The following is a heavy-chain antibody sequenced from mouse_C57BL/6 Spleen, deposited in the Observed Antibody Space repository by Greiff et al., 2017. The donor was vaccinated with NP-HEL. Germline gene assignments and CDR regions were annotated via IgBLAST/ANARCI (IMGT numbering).Heavy chain of an antibody. CDR2: IWSGGST. Sequence: QVQLQQSGPGLVQPSQSLSITCTVSGFSLTSYGVHWVRQSPGKGLEWLGVIWSGGSTDYNAAFISRLSISKDNSKSQVFFKMNSLQADDTAIDYCARGSPRSYYDYNYAMDYWGQGTSVTVSS. J-gene: IGHJ4*01. D-gene: IGHD2-4*01. V-gene: IGHV2-2*01. CDR1: GFSLTSYG. CDR3: ARGSPRSYYDYNYAMDY.